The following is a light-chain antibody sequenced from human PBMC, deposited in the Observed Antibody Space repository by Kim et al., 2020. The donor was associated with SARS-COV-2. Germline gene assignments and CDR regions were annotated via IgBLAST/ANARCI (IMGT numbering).Light chain of an antibody. Sequence: LSPGERATLSCRASQSVSSSYLAWYQQKPGQAPRLLIYGASSRATGIPDRFSGSGSGTDFTLTISRLEPEDFAVYYCQQYGTAPYTFGQGTKLEI. J-gene: IGKJ2*01. CDR1: QSVSSSY. V-gene: IGKV3-20*01. CDR3: QQYGTAPYT. CDR2: GAS.